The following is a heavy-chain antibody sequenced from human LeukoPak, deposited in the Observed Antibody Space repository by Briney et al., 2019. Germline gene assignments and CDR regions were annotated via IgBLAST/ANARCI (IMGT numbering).Heavy chain of an antibody. CDR1: GFTFSSYA. V-gene: IGHV3-30-3*01. CDR3: ARDLVVAATFYYYYYYGMDV. Sequence: GRSLRLSCAASGFTFSSYAMHWVRQAPGNGLEWVAVISYDGSNKYYADSVKGRFTISRDNSKNTLYLQMNSLRAEDTAVYYCARDLVVAATFYYYYYYGMDVWGQGTTVTVSS. J-gene: IGHJ6*02. D-gene: IGHD2-15*01. CDR2: ISYDGSNK.